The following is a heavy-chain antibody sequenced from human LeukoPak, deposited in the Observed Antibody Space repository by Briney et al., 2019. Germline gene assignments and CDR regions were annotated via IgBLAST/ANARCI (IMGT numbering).Heavy chain of an antibody. CDR1: GGSMNDYY. J-gene: IGHJ5*02. V-gene: IGHV4-59*01. Sequence: SETLSLTCTVSGGSMNDYYWTWVRQPPGRGLEWIGYIFDIGNTNYNPSLKSRVTISLDTSKNQFSLRLNSVTAADTAVYYCAKGMMPDWFDPWGQGTLGTVSS. D-gene: IGHD2-2*01. CDR2: IFDIGNT. CDR3: AKGMMPDWFDP.